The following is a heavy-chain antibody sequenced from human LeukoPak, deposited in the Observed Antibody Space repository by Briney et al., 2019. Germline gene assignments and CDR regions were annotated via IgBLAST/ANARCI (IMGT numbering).Heavy chain of an antibody. CDR3: GRGSVGFGELNY. V-gene: IGHV3-30-3*01. J-gene: IGHJ4*02. D-gene: IGHD3-10*01. CDR1: GFTFSSYA. Sequence: PERSLRLSCAASGFTFSSYAMHWVRQAPGKGLEWVAVISYDGSNKFYADSVKGRFTLSRDNSKNTLYLQMNSLRIQDTAVYYCGRGSVGFGELNYWGQGTLVTVAS. CDR2: ISYDGSNK.